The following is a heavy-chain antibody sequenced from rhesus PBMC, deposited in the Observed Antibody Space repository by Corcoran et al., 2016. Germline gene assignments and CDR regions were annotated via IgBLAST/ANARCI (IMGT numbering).Heavy chain of an antibody. CDR2: ISIGGGT. V-gene: IGHV3-132*01. CDR1: EFTFRSFD. CDR3: ARGYRFDV. J-gene: IGHJ5-1*01. Sequence: VEQLVESGGGLVQPGASLRLPCSASEFTFRSFDMPVVRQAPGKGLEWVSGISIGGGTYYPDSVKGRFTISRDNAKNSLYLQMNSLRAEDTAVYYCARGYRFDVWGPGVLVTVSS.